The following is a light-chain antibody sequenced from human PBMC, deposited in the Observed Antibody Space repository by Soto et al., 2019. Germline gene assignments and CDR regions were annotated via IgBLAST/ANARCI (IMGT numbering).Light chain of an antibody. V-gene: IGLV3-21*04. CDR1: NIGSES. CDR2: YDS. J-gene: IGLJ2*01. CDR3: QVWDTNVV. Sequence: SSELTQPPSVSVAPGKTATITCGGNNIGSESVHWYQQRPGQAPVLVISYDSDRPSGIPERFSGSNSGNTATLTISRVEAGDEADYYCQVWDTNVVFGGGTKVTVL.